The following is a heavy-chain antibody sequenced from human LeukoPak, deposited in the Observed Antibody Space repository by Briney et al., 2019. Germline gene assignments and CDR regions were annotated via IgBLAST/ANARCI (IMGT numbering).Heavy chain of an antibody. CDR1: GGAISSSSYY. CDR2: IYYSGST. V-gene: IGHV4-39*07. CDR3: AREGSSGYYYEILYFDY. J-gene: IGHJ4*02. Sequence: SETLSLTCIVSGGAISSSSYYWGWIRQPPGKGLEWIGTIYYSGSTYYNPSLESRVTISVDTSKNQFSLKLSSVTAADTAVYYCAREGSSGYYYEILYFDYWGQGTLVTVSS. D-gene: IGHD3-22*01.